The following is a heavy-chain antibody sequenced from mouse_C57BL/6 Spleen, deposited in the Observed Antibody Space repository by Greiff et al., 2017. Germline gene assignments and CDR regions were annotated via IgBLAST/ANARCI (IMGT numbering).Heavy chain of an antibody. CDR3: TGYWYFDV. Sequence: EVMLVESGGGLVQPGGSMKLSCVASGFTFSNYWMNWVRQSPEKGLEWVAQIILKSVNSATHYAESVKGRFTISRDESKSSVYLQMNNLRAEDTEIYYCTGYWYFDVWGTGTTVTVSS. J-gene: IGHJ1*03. CDR1: GFTFSNYW. V-gene: IGHV6-3*01. CDR2: IILKSVNSAT.